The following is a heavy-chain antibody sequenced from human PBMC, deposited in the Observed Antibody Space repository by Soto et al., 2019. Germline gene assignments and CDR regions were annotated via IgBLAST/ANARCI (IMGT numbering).Heavy chain of an antibody. D-gene: IGHD2-21*01. V-gene: IGHV3-48*02. CDR1: GFSFSSHS. J-gene: IGHJ4*02. CDR3: ARGRGYCGGTNCYLDY. CDR2: ISSSGSTI. Sequence: PGGSLRLSCAASGFSFSSHSMKWVRQAPGKGLEWVSYISSSGSTIYYADSVKGRFTISRDNAKNSLYLQMNSLRDDDTAVYYCARGRGYCGGTNCYLDYWGQGALVTVLL.